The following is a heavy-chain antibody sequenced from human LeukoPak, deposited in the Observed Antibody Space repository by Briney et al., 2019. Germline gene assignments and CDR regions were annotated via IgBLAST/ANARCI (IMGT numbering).Heavy chain of an antibody. V-gene: IGHV3-30-3*01. J-gene: IGHJ4*02. D-gene: IGHD3-16*01. CDR2: ISHDGSNK. Sequence: GGSLRLSCAASGFTFSSYAMHWVRQAPGKGLEWVAVISHDGSNKYYADSVKGRFTISRDNSKNTLYLQMNSLRAEDTAVYYCARVKGPQIRGSYCDYWGQGTLVTVSS. CDR3: ARVKGPQIRGSYCDY. CDR1: GFTFSSYA.